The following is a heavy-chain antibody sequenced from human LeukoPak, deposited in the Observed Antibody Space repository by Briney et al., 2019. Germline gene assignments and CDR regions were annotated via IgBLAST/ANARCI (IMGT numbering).Heavy chain of an antibody. J-gene: IGHJ6*03. CDR1: GYTFTSYY. CDR2: INPSGGST. CDR3: ARKVDYDSSGYAPYYYYMDV. V-gene: IGHV1-46*01. D-gene: IGHD3-22*01. Sequence: GASVKVSCKASGYTFTSYYMHWVRQAPGQGLEWMGIINPSGGSTSYAQKFQGRVTMTRDMSTSTVYMELSSLRSEDTAVYYCARKVDYDSSGYAPYYYYMDVWGKGTTVTISS.